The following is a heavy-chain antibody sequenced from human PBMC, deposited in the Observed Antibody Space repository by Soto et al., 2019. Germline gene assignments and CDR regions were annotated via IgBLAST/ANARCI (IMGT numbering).Heavy chain of an antibody. V-gene: IGHV1-18*01. CDR1: GYTFTSYG. J-gene: IGHJ4*02. CDR3: ARSITMVRGVIITPYYFDY. CDR2: ISAYNGNT. Sequence: QVQLVQSGAEVKKPGASVKVSCKASGYTFTSYGISWVRQAPGQGLEWMGWISAYNGNTNYAQKLQGRVTMTPDNTTSTAYMELRSLRSDDTAVYYCARSITMVRGVIITPYYFDYWGQGTLVTVSS. D-gene: IGHD3-10*01.